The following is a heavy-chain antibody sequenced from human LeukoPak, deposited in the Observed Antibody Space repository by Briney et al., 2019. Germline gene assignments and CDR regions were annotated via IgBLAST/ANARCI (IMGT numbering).Heavy chain of an antibody. D-gene: IGHD3-10*01. Sequence: GGSLRLSCAASGFTVSSNYMSWVRQAPGKGLEWVSVIYSGGSTYYADSVKGRFTISRDNSKNTLYLQMNSLRAEDTAVYYCARDPLWFGELYIRNPDWGQGTLVTASS. CDR3: ARDPLWFGELYIRNPD. J-gene: IGHJ4*02. CDR2: IYSGGST. CDR1: GFTVSSNY. V-gene: IGHV3-66*01.